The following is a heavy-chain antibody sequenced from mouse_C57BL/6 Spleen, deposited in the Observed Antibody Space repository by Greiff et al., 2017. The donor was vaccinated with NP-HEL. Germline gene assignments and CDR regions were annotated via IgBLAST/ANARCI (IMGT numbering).Heavy chain of an antibody. J-gene: IGHJ3*01. Sequence: EVKVVESEGGLVQPGSSMKLSCTASGFTFSDYYMAWVRQVPEKGLEWVANINYDGSSTYYLDSLKSRFIISRDNAKNILYLQMSSLKSEDTATYYCARGDYGTSWFAYWGQGTLVTVSA. CDR3: ARGDYGTSWFAY. CDR1: GFTFSDYY. D-gene: IGHD1-1*01. CDR2: INYDGSST. V-gene: IGHV5-16*01.